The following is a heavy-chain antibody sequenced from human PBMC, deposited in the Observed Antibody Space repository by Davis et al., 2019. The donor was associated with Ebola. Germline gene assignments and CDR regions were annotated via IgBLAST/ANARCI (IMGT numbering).Heavy chain of an antibody. V-gene: IGHV1-8*01. Sequence: ASVKVSCKTSGYTFTSYDINWVRQATGQALEWMGWMNPNSGNTGYARKFQGRVTMTRDITIGTAYMELTSLTSEDTAVYYCARSPEDSTGWNDWFDPWGQGTLVTVSS. J-gene: IGHJ5*02. D-gene: IGHD6-19*01. CDR2: MNPNSGNT. CDR3: ARSPEDSTGWNDWFDP. CDR1: GYTFTSYD.